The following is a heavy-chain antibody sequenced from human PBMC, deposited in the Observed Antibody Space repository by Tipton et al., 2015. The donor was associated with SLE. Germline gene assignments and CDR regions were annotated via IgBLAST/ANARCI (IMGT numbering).Heavy chain of an antibody. Sequence: SLRLSCVASRFTFSNSDMNWVRQAPGKGLEWISYISSSGSTIFYADSVKGRFTISRDTSKNTLYLQMNSLRPEDTGVYYCARDATGLDAFDIWGQGTMVTVSS. CDR1: RFTFSNSD. D-gene: IGHD3-9*01. CDR2: ISSSGSTI. CDR3: ARDATGLDAFDI. V-gene: IGHV3-48*03. J-gene: IGHJ3*02.